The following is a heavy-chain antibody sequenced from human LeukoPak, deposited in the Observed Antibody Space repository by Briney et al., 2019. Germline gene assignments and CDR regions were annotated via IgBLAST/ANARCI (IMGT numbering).Heavy chain of an antibody. CDR2: IIPIFGTA. CDR3: ASGDFVVVPAAISEEYYYYMDV. D-gene: IGHD2-2*02. J-gene: IGHJ6*03. V-gene: IGHV1-69*05. Sequence: GASVKVSCKASGGTSSSYAISWVRQAPGQGLEWMGGIIPIFGTANYAQKFQGRVTITTDESTSTAYMELSSLRSEDTAVYYCASGDFVVVPAAISEEYYYYMDVWGKGTTVTVSS. CDR1: GGTSSSYA.